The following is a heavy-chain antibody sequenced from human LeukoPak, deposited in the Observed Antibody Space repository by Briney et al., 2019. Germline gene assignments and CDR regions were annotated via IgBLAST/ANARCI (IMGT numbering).Heavy chain of an antibody. CDR2: IYSGGST. J-gene: IGHJ4*02. V-gene: IGHV3-53*01. Sequence: GGSLRLSCAASGFTVSSNYMSWVRQAPGKGLEWVSVIYSGGSTYYADSVKGRFTISRDNSKNTLYLQMNSLRAEDTAVYYCASELYDILTGYSKPYWGQGTLVTVSS. D-gene: IGHD3-9*01. CDR1: GFTVSSNY. CDR3: ASELYDILTGYSKPY.